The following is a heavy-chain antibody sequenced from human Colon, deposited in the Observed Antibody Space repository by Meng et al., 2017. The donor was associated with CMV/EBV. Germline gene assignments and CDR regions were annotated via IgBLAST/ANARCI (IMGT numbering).Heavy chain of an antibody. CDR1: GFTVSSTH. CDR2: IYSGGST. Sequence: VESGGDVVQPGGYLRLSWAASGFTVSSTHMSWVRQAPGKGLEWVSVIYSGGSTFYADSVKGRFTTSRDNSKSTLYLQMNSLSAEDTAVYYCARGYSGTSSWGQGTLVTVSS. J-gene: IGHJ4*02. V-gene: IGHV3-66*01. CDR3: ARGYSGTSS. D-gene: IGHD1-26*01.